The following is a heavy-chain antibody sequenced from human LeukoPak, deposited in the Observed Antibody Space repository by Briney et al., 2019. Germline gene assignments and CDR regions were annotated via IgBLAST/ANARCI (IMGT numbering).Heavy chain of an antibody. J-gene: IGHJ4*02. Sequence: GGSLRLSCAASGFTFSSYGMSWVRQAPGKGLEWVSAINGSGGSTYCADSVKGRFTISRDNSKNTLYLQMNSLRAEDTAVYYCAKRRYSSSWLIDYWGQGTLVTVSS. CDR1: GFTFSSYG. CDR2: INGSGGST. CDR3: AKRRYSSSWLIDY. D-gene: IGHD6-13*01. V-gene: IGHV3-23*01.